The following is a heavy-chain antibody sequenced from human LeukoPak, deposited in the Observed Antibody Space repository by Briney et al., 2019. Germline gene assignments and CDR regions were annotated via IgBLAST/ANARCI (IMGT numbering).Heavy chain of an antibody. CDR3: ATPFRSSWDNWFDP. Sequence: PGGSLRLSCAASGFSFSSHIMSWVRQAPGKGLEWVSGISGSGGSTYYADSVKGRLTISRDNSKNTLYLQMNSLRAEDTAVYYCATPFRSSWDNWFDPWGQGTLVTVSS. CDR1: GFSFSSHI. CDR2: ISGSGGST. V-gene: IGHV3-23*01. J-gene: IGHJ5*02. D-gene: IGHD6-13*01.